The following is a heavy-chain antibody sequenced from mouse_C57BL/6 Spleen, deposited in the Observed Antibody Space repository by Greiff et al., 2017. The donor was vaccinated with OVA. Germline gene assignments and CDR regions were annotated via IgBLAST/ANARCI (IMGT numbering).Heavy chain of an antibody. CDR3: AGSNYVDY. V-gene: IGHV3-6*01. J-gene: IGHJ2*01. D-gene: IGHD5-1*01. Sequence: EVKLQESGPGLVKPSQSLSLTCSVTGYSITSGYYWNWIRQFPGNKLEWMGYISYDGSNNYNPSLKNRISFTRDTSKNQFFLKLNSVTTEDTATYYCAGSNYVDYWGQGTTLTVSS. CDR2: ISYDGSN. CDR1: GYSITSGYY.